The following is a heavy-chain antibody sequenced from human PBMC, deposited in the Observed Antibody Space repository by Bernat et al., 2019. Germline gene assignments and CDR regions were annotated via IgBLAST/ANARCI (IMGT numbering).Heavy chain of an antibody. V-gene: IGHV3-30-3*01. D-gene: IGHD6-13*01. CDR3: ARDRRIAYEPGYYYGMDV. CDR2: ISYDGSNK. J-gene: IGHJ6*02. CDR1: GFTFSSYA. Sequence: QVQLVESGGSVVQPGRSLRLSCAASGFTFSSYAMHWVRQAPGKGLEWVAVISYDGSNKYYADSVKGRFTISRDNSKNTLYLQMNSLRAEDMAVYYCARDRRIAYEPGYYYGMDVWGQGTTVTVSS.